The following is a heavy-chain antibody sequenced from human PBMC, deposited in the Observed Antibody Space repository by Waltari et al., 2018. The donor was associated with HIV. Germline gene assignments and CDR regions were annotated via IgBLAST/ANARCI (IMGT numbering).Heavy chain of an antibody. J-gene: IGHJ6*02. CDR3: ARFATHFYEGYRWNGFEAYGMDV. V-gene: IGHV3-53*01. D-gene: IGHD3-22*01. CDR2: MYIDGKV. Sequence: VHLVESGGTLVQPGGSVRLSCLVSDFTVDKNYCPSLRQPPGKRREWVSTMYIDGKVFSADSVKGRFTLSRDTSKNTLYLQMSGLRVDDTATYYCARFATHFYEGYRWNGFEAYGMDVWGRGTTVTISS. CDR1: DFTVDKNY.